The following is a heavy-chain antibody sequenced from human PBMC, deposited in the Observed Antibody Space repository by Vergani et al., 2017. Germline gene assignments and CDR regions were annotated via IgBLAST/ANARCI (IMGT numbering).Heavy chain of an antibody. J-gene: IGHJ6*03. Sequence: QVQLQESGPGLVKPSQTLSLTCTVSGGSINIGSYYWSWIRQPAGKGLEWIGRIYTSGSTNYKPSLKSRVTISVDTSKNQFSLKLSSVTAADTAVYYCARAVPADTHHENFDYYYYYMDVWGKGTTVTVSS. D-gene: IGHD2-2*01. CDR2: IYTSGST. CDR1: GGSINIGSYY. V-gene: IGHV4-61*02. CDR3: ARAVPADTHHENFDYYYYYMDV.